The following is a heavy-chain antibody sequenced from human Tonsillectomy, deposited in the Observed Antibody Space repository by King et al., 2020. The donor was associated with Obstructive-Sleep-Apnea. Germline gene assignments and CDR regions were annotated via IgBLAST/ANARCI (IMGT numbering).Heavy chain of an antibody. Sequence: VQLVESGGGVVQPGRSLRLSCAASGFTYRRYAMHWVRQAPGKGLEWVDVISYDGSNKYYADSVKGRFTISRDNSKSTLDLQMSSLRAVDTAVYYCAGGETRTTAGTRDWGQGNLGTVSS. CDR2: ISYDGSNK. CDR1: GFTYRRYA. J-gene: IGHJ4*02. D-gene: IGHD6-13*01. V-gene: IGHV3-30*04. CDR3: AGGETRTTAGTRD.